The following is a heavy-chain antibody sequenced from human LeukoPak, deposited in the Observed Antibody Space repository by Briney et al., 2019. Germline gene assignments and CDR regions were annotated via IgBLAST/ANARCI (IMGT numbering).Heavy chain of an antibody. D-gene: IGHD3-16*01. J-gene: IGHJ3*02. CDR1: GGSISSVSYY. Sequence: PETLSLTCTVSGGSISSVSYYWGWIRQPPGKGLEWIGSISYNGGTYYNPSLKSRVTISVDTSKNQFSLKLSSVTAADTAVYYCANRTPGGAFDIWGQGTMVTVSS. CDR3: ANRTPGGAFDI. V-gene: IGHV4-39*07. CDR2: ISYNGGT.